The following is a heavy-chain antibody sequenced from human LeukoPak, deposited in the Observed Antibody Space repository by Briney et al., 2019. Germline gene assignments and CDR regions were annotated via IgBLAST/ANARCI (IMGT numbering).Heavy chain of an antibody. J-gene: IGHJ4*02. CDR3: AAGNSTPWGINFDF. CDR2: ISGSGDTT. CDR1: GFTFSSYA. Sequence: GGSLRLSCAASGFTFSSYAMNWVRQAPGKGLEWVSAISGSGDTTYYADSVKGRFTISRDSSKNLLYLQMNSLTTDETAIYYWAAGNSTPWGINFDFWGQGTLVTVSS. D-gene: IGHD3-16*01. V-gene: IGHV3-23*01.